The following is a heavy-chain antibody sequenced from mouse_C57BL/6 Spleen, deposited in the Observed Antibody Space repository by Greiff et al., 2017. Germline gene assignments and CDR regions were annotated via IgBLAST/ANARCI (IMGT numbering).Heavy chain of an antibody. J-gene: IGHJ4*01. CDR3: ARGDYGSGDYAMDY. Sequence: VKLVESGAELARPGASVKMSCKASGYTFTSYTMHWVKQRPGQGLEWIGYINPSSGYTKYNQKFKDKATLTADKSSSTAYMQLSSLTSEDSAVYYCARGDYGSGDYAMDYWGQGTSVTVSS. V-gene: IGHV1-4*01. D-gene: IGHD1-1*01. CDR2: INPSSGYT. CDR1: GYTFTSYT.